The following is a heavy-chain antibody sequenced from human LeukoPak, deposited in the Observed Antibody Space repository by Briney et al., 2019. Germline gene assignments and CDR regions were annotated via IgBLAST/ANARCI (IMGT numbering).Heavy chain of an antibody. D-gene: IGHD3-10*01. CDR2: MSPKSDNT. J-gene: IGHJ5*02. CDR1: GYTFTNYD. CDR3: ARGGTAKYYYSGSYYIDWFNP. Sequence: GASVKVSCKASGYTFTNYDINWVRQATGQGLEWMGWMSPKSDNTGYAQKFQGRITMTRNTSISTVYMELSGLRSEDTAVYFCARGGTAKYYYSGSYYIDWFNPWGQGTLVTVSS. V-gene: IGHV1-8*01.